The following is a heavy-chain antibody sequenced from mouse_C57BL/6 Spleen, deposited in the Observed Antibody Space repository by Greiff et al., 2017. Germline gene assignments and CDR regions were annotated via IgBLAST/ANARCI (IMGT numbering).Heavy chain of an antibody. Sequence: QVQLKQPGAELVRPGSSVKLSCKASGYTFTSYWMHWVKQRPIQGLEWIGNIDPSDSETHYNQKSKDKATLTVDKSSSTAYMQLSSLTSEDSAVYYCARRGSSYSFAYWGQGTLVTVSA. D-gene: IGHD1-1*01. CDR2: IDPSDSET. J-gene: IGHJ3*01. CDR3: ARRGSSYSFAY. CDR1: GYTFTSYW. V-gene: IGHV1-52*01.